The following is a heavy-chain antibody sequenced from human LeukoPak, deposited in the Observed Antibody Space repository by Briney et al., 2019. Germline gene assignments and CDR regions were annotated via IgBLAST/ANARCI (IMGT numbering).Heavy chain of an antibody. CDR3: ARRWGNIVGVTYEY. V-gene: IGHV4-39*01. D-gene: IGHD3-16*01. CDR2: IYYTGST. Sequence: PSETLSLTCTISGSSITSVSHYWGWIRQPPGKGLEWIGDIYYTGSTYYSPSLRSRVTMSVHTSENQFSLRLNSVTAVDTAVYYCARRWGNIVGVTYEYWGQGTLDTVSS. CDR1: GSSITSVSHY. J-gene: IGHJ4*02.